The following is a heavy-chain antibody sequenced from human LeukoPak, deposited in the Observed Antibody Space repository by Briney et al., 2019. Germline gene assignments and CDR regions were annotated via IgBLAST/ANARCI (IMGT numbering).Heavy chain of an antibody. Sequence: SETPSLTCAVYGGSFSGYYWSWIRQPPGKGLEWIGEINHSGSTNYNPSLKSRVTISVDTSKNQFSLKLSSVTAADTAVYYCARGATVTPNGALTYWGQGTLVTVSS. V-gene: IGHV4-34*01. CDR3: ARGATVTPNGALTY. J-gene: IGHJ4*02. CDR2: INHSGST. D-gene: IGHD4-17*01. CDR1: GGSFSGYY.